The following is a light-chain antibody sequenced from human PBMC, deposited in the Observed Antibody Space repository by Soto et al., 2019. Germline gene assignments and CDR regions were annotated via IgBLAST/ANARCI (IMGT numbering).Light chain of an antibody. CDR3: QQYGSSPPRII. CDR1: QSVSSSY. CDR2: GAS. Sequence: EIVLTQSPGTLSLSPGERATLSCRASQSVSSSYLVWYQQKPGQAPRLLIYGASSRATGIPDRFSGGGSGTDFTLTTSRLEPEDFAVYYCQQYGSSPPRIIFGQGTRLEIK. V-gene: IGKV3-20*01. J-gene: IGKJ5*01.